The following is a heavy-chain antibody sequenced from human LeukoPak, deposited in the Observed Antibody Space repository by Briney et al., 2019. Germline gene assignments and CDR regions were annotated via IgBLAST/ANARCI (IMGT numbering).Heavy chain of an antibody. CDR3: ARGNFYSGSGSSPLDY. Sequence: PGGSLRLSCAASGFTFNSYWMHWVRQVPGKGLVWVSRINSDGSRTNYMDSAKGRFTISRDNAKNTLFLQMNSLRAEDTAVYYCARGNFYSGSGSSPLDYWGQGTLVTVSS. V-gene: IGHV3-74*01. CDR1: GFTFNSYW. D-gene: IGHD3-10*01. J-gene: IGHJ4*02. CDR2: INSDGSRT.